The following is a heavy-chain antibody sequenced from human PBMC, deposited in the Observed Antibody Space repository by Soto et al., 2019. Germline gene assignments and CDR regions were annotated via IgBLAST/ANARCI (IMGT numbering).Heavy chain of an antibody. CDR1: GFTFSSYG. Sequence: QVQLVESGGGVVQPGRSLRLSCAASGFTFSSYGMHWVRQAPGKGLEWVAVIWYDGSNKYYADSVKGPFTISRDNSKNTLYLHMNSLRAEVTAVYYCARDHLEFSGSYCVGEGYWGQGTLVTVSS. V-gene: IGHV3-33*01. J-gene: IGHJ4*02. D-gene: IGHD1-26*01. CDR2: IWYDGSNK. CDR3: ARDHLEFSGSYCVGEGY.